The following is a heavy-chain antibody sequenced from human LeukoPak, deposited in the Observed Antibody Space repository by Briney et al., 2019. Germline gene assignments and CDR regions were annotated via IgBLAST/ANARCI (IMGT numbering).Heavy chain of an antibody. V-gene: IGHV3-30-3*01. CDR2: ISYDGSNK. D-gene: IGHD3-22*01. CDR1: GLTFSSYA. Sequence: GGSLRLSCAASGLTFSSYAMHWVRQAPGKGLEWVAVISYDGSNKYYADSVKGRFTISRDNSKNTLYLQMNSLRAEDTAVYYCAFYYYDSSGYYSVAFDIWGQGTMVTVSS. CDR3: AFYYYDSSGYYSVAFDI. J-gene: IGHJ3*02.